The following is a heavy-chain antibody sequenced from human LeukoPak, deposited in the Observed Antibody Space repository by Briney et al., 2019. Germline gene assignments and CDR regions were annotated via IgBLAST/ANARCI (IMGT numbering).Heavy chain of an antibody. CDR1: GGSISSYY. D-gene: IGHD3-16*01. Sequence: SETLSLTCTVSGGSISSYYWSWIRQPAGKGLEWIGRIYTSGSTNYNPSLKSRVTMSVDTSKSQCTLKLSSVTAADTAAYYCARVGDYALKDWGQGTLVTVSS. V-gene: IGHV4-4*07. CDR3: ARVGDYALKD. CDR2: IYTSGST. J-gene: IGHJ4*02.